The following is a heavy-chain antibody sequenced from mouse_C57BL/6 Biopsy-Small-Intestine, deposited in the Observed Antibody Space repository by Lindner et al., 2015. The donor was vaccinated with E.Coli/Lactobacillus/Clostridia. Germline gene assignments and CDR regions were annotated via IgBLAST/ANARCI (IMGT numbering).Heavy chain of an antibody. J-gene: IGHJ4*01. CDR2: INPDNGGA. V-gene: IGHV1-22*01. CDR1: GYTFTDYN. Sequence: VQLQESGPVLVKPGASVKMSCKTSGYTFTDYNIHWVKQSHGQSLEWIAYINPDNGGATYNRKFKDKATLTVNKSSSSAYMELRSLTSEDSAIFYCTRNGNYYSMDYWGQGTSVTVSS. CDR3: TRNGNYYSMDY.